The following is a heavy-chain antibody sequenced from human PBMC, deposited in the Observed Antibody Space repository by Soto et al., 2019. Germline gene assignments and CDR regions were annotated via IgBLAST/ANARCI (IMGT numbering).Heavy chain of an antibody. CDR3: VRSGRRRLFGVGGN. Sequence: QVQLQQWGAGLLKPSETLSLTCAVYGGSFSGYYWSWIRQPPGKGLEWIGEINHSGSTNYNPSLKSRVTISVDTSKNQFSLKLSSVTAADTAVYYCVRSGRRRLFGVGGNWGQGTLVTVSS. D-gene: IGHD3-3*01. V-gene: IGHV4-34*01. CDR2: INHSGST. J-gene: IGHJ4*02. CDR1: GGSFSGYY.